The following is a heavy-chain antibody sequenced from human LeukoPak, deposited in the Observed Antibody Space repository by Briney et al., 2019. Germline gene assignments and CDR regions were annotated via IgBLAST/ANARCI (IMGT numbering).Heavy chain of an antibody. CDR1: GFGVSGNA. D-gene: IGHD4-23*01. CDR3: AKDILGWSFDC. Sequence: PGGSLRLSCEASGFGVSGNAMAWVRQAAGKGLQWVSGLGSDGRTHYADSVRGRFTISRDESKNTVYLQMNSLRAEDTALYYCAKDILGWSFDCRGQGTLVTVSS. J-gene: IGHJ4*02. V-gene: IGHV3-23*01. CDR2: LGSDGRT.